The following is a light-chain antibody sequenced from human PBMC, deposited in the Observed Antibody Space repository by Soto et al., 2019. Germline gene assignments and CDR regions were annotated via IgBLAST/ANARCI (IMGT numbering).Light chain of an antibody. CDR1: SSNIGAGFD. J-gene: IGLJ1*01. V-gene: IGLV1-40*01. CDR2: GNN. Sequence: QSALTQPPSVSGAPGQRVTISCTGSSSNIGAGFDVHWYQQLPGTAPKLLIYGNNNRPSGVPDRFSGSKSGTSASLAITGLQAEDEGDYFCQSYDRSLSGFYVFGTGTKVT. CDR3: QSYDRSLSGFYV.